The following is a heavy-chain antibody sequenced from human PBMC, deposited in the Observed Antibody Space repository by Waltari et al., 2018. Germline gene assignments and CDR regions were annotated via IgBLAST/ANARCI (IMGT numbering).Heavy chain of an antibody. Sequence: QLQLQESGPGLVKPSETLSLTCTVSGGSISSSSYYWGWLRQPPGKGLEWIGSIYYSGSTYYNPSLKSRVTISVDTSKNQFSLKLSSVTAADTAVYYCASPLGYDFWSGYRHWGQGTLVTVSS. D-gene: IGHD3-3*01. J-gene: IGHJ4*02. V-gene: IGHV4-39*01. CDR1: GGSISSSSYY. CDR3: ASPLGYDFWSGYRH. CDR2: IYYSGST.